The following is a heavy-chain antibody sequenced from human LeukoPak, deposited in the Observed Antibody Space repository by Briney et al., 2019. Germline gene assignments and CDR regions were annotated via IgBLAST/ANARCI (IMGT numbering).Heavy chain of an antibody. CDR2: IYVSGST. D-gene: IGHD3-3*01. CDR3: ARLGPEDLPSGRAFDI. Sequence: SETLSLTCTVSGGSISGSYWSWIRQPPGKGLEWIGYIYVSGSTDYSPSLKSRVTISIDSSKNQISLKLSSVTAADTAVYYCARLGPEDLPSGRAFDIWGQGTLVSVSS. CDR1: GGSISGSY. V-gene: IGHV4-59*08. J-gene: IGHJ3*02.